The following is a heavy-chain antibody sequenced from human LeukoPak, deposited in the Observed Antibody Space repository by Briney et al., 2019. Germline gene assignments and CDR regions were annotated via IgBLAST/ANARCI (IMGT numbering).Heavy chain of an antibody. Sequence: GGSLRLSCAASGFTFSSYGMHWVRQAPGKGLKWVAVISYDGSNKYYADSVKGRFTISRDNSKNTLYLQMNSLRAEDTAVYYCAKLPGEYYFDYWGQGTLVTVSS. CDR3: AKLPGEYYFDY. CDR2: ISYDGSNK. CDR1: GFTFSSYG. V-gene: IGHV3-30*18. J-gene: IGHJ4*02. D-gene: IGHD2-21*01.